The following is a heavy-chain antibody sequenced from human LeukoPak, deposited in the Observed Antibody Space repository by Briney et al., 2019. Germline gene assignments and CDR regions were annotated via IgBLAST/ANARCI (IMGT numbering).Heavy chain of an antibody. V-gene: IGHV1-69*10. Sequence: VKVSCKASGGTFSSYAISWVRQAPGQGLEWMGRIIPILGIANYAQKFQGRVTITADKSTSTAYMELSSLRSEDTAVYYCARGPPLYYYDSSGLPDFDYLGQGTLVTVSS. D-gene: IGHD3-22*01. CDR3: ARGPPLYYYDSSGLPDFDY. CDR1: GGTFSSYA. CDR2: IIPILGIA. J-gene: IGHJ4*02.